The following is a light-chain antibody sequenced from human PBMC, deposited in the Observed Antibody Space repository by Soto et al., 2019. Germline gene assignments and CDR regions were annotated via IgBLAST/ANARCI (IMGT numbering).Light chain of an antibody. CDR2: GAS. CDR3: KQHGTSPHI. V-gene: IGKV3-20*01. J-gene: IGKJ2*01. Sequence: EIVLTHSPVTLSLSPGERASLSCRASESVTSNSIDWYQQKPGQAPRLLIYGASSRATVIPDRFSGSGSGTDFPLTLIILEPEDVAVYYCKQHGTSPHIFGRGTKLEI. CDR1: ESVTSNS.